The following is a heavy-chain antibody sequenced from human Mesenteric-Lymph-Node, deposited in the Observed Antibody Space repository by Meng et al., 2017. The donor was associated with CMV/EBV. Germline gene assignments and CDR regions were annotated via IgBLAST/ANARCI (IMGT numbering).Heavy chain of an antibody. Sequence: GESLKISCAASGFTLNNAWVDWFRQAPGKGLEWVGRIKSKTDGGTTDYAAPVKGRFTISRDDSKNTLYLQMSSLKTEDTAFYYCTTEVRGKGAGNWGQGTLVTVSS. CDR2: IKSKTDGGTT. CDR1: GFTLNNAW. CDR3: TTEVRGKGAGN. V-gene: IGHV3-15*01. D-gene: IGHD3-10*01. J-gene: IGHJ4*02.